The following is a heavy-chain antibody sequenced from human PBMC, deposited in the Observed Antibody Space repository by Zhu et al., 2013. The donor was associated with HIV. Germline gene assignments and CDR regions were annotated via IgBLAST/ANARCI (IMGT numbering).Heavy chain of an antibody. D-gene: IGHD2-2*01. J-gene: IGHJ6*03. Sequence: EVQLVESGGVLAQPGGSLRLSCAASGFTFNRYSVNWVRQAPGKGLEWISYISGSGSMIYYADSMKGRFTVSRDNARNSLYLQMNGLSAEDTAVYYCARGCLNSNCYRGYYYMDVWGNGTTVIVSS. CDR1: GFTFNRYS. CDR2: ISGSGSMI. CDR3: ARGCLNSNCYRGYYYMDV. V-gene: IGHV3-48*04.